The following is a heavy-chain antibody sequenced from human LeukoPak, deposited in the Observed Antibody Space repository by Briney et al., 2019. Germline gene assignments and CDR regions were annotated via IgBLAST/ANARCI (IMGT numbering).Heavy chain of an antibody. J-gene: IGHJ1*01. V-gene: IGHV3-23*01. D-gene: IGHD1-1*01. Sequence: GGSLRLSCAASGFTFSRYAMSWVRQAPGKGLEWVSAISGGGDNTYYADSLRGRFTISRDNSKNTLFLQMKSLRAEDTAIYYCAKPVDGASVQRYFQHWGQGTLVTVSS. CDR2: ISGGGDNT. CDR1: GFTFSRYA. CDR3: AKPVDGASVQRYFQH.